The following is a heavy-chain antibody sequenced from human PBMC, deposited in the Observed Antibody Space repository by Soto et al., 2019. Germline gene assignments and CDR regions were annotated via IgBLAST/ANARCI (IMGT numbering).Heavy chain of an antibody. D-gene: IGHD3-3*01. J-gene: IGHJ5*02. CDR1: GGTFSSYA. V-gene: IGHV1-69*13. CDR3: ARSYDFWSGYYPNWFGP. Sequence: GASVKVSCKASGGTFSSYAISWVRQAPGQGLEWMGGIIPIFGTANYAQKFQGRVTITADESTSTAYMELSSQRSKDTAVYYCARSYDFWSGYYPNWFGPWGQGTLVSVSS. CDR2: IIPIFGTA.